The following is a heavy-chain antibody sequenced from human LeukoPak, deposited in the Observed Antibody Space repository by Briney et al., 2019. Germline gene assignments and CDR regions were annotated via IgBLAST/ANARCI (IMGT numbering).Heavy chain of an antibody. CDR2: INRDGSRT. CDR1: GFTFSTSW. V-gene: IGHV3-74*01. J-gene: IGHJ4*02. D-gene: IGHD6-19*01. CDR3: ARDPPSIAVADYFDY. Sequence: PGGSLRLSCAASGFTFSTSWMHWVRQAPGKGLVWVSHINRDGSRTTYADSVKGRFTISRDNAKNTVYLQMNSLRAEDTAVYYCARDPPSIAVADYFDYWGQGTLVTVSS.